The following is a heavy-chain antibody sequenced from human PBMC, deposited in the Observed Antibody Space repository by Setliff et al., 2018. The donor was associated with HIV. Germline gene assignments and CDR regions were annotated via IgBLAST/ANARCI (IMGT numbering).Heavy chain of an antibody. J-gene: IGHJ6*03. CDR2: IIPVFGMT. CDR3: AREPGRGSSWYVGFSYYYYYMDV. D-gene: IGHD6-13*01. V-gene: IGHV1-69*05. Sequence: VASVKVSCKASGYTFTGNYIHWVRQARGQGPEWLGGIIPVFGMTDYAQKFQGRVTITTDESTSTAYMELSSLRSEDTAVYYCAREPGRGSSWYVGFSYYYYYMDVWGKGTTVTVSS. CDR1: GYTFTGNY.